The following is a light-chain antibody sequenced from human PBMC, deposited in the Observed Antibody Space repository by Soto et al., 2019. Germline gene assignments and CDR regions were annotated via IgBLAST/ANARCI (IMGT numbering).Light chain of an antibody. J-gene: IGKJ4*01. CDR3: QQYYSTPLT. CDR2: WAS. CDR1: QRVLYSSNNKNY. Sequence: DVVMTQSPDSLAVSMGERATINCKSSQRVLYSSNNKNYLAWYQQKPGQPPKLLIYWASTRESGVPDRFSGSGSGTDFTLTINSLQAEDVAVYYCQQYYSTPLTFGGGTKVDIK. V-gene: IGKV4-1*01.